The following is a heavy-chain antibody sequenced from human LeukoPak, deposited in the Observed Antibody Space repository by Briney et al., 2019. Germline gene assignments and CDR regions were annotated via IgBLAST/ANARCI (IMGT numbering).Heavy chain of an antibody. D-gene: IGHD2-2*01. Sequence: GGSLRLSCAASGFTVSSNYMSWVRQAPGKGLEWVSAIYSGGSTYYADSVMGRFTISRDNSKNTLYLQMNSLRAEDTAVYYCARSHCSGTSCPFDYWGQGTLVTVSS. CDR3: ARSHCSGTSCPFDY. CDR2: IYSGGST. CDR1: GFTVSSNY. V-gene: IGHV3-66*02. J-gene: IGHJ4*02.